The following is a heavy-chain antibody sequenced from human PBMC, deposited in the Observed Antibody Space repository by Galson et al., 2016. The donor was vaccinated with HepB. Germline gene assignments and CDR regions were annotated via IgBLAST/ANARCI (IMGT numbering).Heavy chain of an antibody. CDR3: ARDRGDYVWGSSRLVTAYYYGVDV. Sequence: SLRLSCATSGFNVNDHYMNWVRQAPGKGLEWVALISFDGTEKYCADSVRGRFTISRDNSKNTLYLQMNSLRADDTAVYYCARDRGDYVWGSSRLVTAYYYGVDVWGQGTTVTVSS. J-gene: IGHJ6*02. D-gene: IGHD3-16*02. CDR1: GFNVNDHY. V-gene: IGHV3-30*03. CDR2: ISFDGTEK.